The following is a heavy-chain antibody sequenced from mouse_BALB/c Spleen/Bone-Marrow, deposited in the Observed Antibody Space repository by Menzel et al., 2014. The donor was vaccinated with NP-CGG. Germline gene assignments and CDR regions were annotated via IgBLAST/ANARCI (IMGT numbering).Heavy chain of an antibody. J-gene: IGHJ2*01. CDR3: ARYYYGSSLFDY. CDR2: IDPANGNT. V-gene: IGHV14-3*02. Sequence: EVKLMESGAELVKPGASVKLSCTASGFNIXDTYMHWVKQRPEQGLEWIGRIDPANGNTKYDPKFQGKAIITADTSSNTAYLQLSSLTSEDTAVYYCARYYYGSSLFDYWGQGTTLTVSS. D-gene: IGHD1-1*01. CDR1: GFNIXDTY.